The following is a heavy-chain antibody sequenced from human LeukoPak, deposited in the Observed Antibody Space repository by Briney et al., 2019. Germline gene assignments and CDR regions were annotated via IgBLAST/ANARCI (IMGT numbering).Heavy chain of an antibody. V-gene: IGHV3-11*06. D-gene: IGHD3-10*01. CDR1: GFTFSDYY. CDR3: ARGGGSGTFDY. CDR2: ISSSSSYT. J-gene: IGHJ4*02. Sequence: GGSLRLSCAASGFTFSDYYMSWIRQAPGQGLEWVSCISSSSSYTNYADSVKGRFTISRDNAKNSLYLQMDSLRAEDTAVYYCARGGGSGTFDYWGQGTLVTVSS.